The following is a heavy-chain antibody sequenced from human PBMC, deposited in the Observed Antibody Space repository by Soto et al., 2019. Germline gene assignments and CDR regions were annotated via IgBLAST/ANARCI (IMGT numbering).Heavy chain of an antibody. V-gene: IGHV3-30-3*01. CDR1: GFTFSSYA. CDR3: ARVSFRGVIITFDYYYYGMDV. D-gene: IGHD3-10*01. CDR2: ISYDGSNK. Sequence: GGSLRLSCAASGFTFSSYAMHWVRQAPGKGLEWVAVISYDGSNKYYADSVKGRFTISRDNSKNTLYLQMNSLRAEDTAVYYCARVSFRGVIITFDYYYYGMDVWGQGTTVTVSS. J-gene: IGHJ6*02.